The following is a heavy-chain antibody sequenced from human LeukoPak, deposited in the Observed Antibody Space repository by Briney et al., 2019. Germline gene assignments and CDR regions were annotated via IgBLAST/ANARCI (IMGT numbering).Heavy chain of an antibody. CDR3: ARDRYSSGWYTQDAFDI. CDR2: INTDGSST. Sequence: GGSLRLSCTASGFTFSSYWMHWVRQAPGKGLVWVSRINTDGSSTSYADSVKGRFTISRDNAKNTLYLQMNSLRAEDTAVYYCARDRYSSGWYTQDAFDIWGQGTMVTVSS. J-gene: IGHJ3*02. V-gene: IGHV3-74*01. CDR1: GFTFSSYW. D-gene: IGHD6-19*01.